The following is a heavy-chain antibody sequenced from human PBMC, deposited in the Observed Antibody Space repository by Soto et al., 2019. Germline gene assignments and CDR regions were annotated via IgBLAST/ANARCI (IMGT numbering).Heavy chain of an antibody. V-gene: IGHV1-18*04. J-gene: IGHJ6*02. CDR3: ARDGHLSSSWYMRSGMYV. D-gene: IGHD6-13*01. CDR1: GYTFTSYG. CDR2: ISAYNGNT. Sequence: QVQLVQSGAEVKKPGASVKVSCKASGYTFTSYGISWVRQAPGQGLEWMGWISAYNGNTNYAQKLQGRVTMTTDTSTSTVYIELRSLSSDDTAVYYCARDGHLSSSWYMRSGMYVWGQGTTVTVSS.